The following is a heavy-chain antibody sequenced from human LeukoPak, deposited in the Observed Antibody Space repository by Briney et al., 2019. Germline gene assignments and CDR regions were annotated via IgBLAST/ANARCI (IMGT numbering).Heavy chain of an antibody. V-gene: IGHV3-23*01. J-gene: IGHJ4*02. Sequence: QAGGSLRLSCAASGFTFSSYAMSWVRQAPGKGLEWVPAISGSGGSTYYADSVKGRFTISRDNSKNTLYLQMNSLRAEDTAVYYCAKSDDDMVRGLDSSGPLDYWGQGTLVTVSS. CDR1: GFTFSSYA. CDR3: AKSDDDMVRGLDSSGPLDY. D-gene: IGHD3-22*01. CDR2: ISGSGGST.